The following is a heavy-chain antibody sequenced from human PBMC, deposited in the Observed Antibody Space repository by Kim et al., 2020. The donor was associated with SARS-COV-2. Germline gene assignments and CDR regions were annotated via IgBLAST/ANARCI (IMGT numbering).Heavy chain of an antibody. J-gene: IGHJ3*02. D-gene: IGHD3-3*01. CDR3: ARDVHITISGVITPDAFDI. V-gene: IGHV3-30*07. Sequence: KGRFTSSRDNSKNMMYLNMNSLRAEDTAVYYCARDVHITISGVITPDAFDIWGQGTMVTVSS.